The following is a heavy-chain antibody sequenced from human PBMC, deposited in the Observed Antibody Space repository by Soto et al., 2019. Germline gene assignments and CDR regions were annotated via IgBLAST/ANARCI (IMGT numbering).Heavy chain of an antibody. J-gene: IGHJ3*02. CDR2: ISSNGGST. CDR1: GFTFSSYA. V-gene: IGHV3-64D*06. Sequence: GGSLRLSCSASGFTFSSYAMHWVRQAPGRGLEYVSAISSNGGSTYYADSVKGRFTISRDNSKNTLYLQMSSLRAEDTAVYYCVKDSRDSSGFDAFDIWGQGTMVTVSS. CDR3: VKDSRDSSGFDAFDI. D-gene: IGHD3-22*01.